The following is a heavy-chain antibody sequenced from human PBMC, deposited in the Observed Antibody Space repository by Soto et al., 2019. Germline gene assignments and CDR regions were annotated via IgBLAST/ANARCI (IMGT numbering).Heavy chain of an antibody. J-gene: IGHJ5*02. Sequence: TSETLSLTCTVSGGSISSGDYYWSWIRQPPGKGLEWIGYIYYSGSTYYNPSLKSRVTISVDTSKNQFSLKLISVTAADTAVYYCAREGYYGDYVGWFDPWGQGTLVTVSS. CDR3: AREGYYGDYVGWFDP. CDR1: GGSISSGDYY. CDR2: IYYSGST. V-gene: IGHV4-30-4*01. D-gene: IGHD4-17*01.